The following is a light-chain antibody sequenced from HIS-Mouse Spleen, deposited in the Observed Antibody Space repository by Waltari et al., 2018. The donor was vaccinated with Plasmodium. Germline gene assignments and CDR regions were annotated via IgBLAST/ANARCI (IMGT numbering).Light chain of an antibody. Sequence: SYELTQPPSVSVSPGQTARITCSGDALPKKYAYWYQQKSGQAPVLVIYEYSKGPSRIRERFSGASSGAMATLTISGAQGEDEADYYCYSTDSSGNHRVFGGGTKLTVL. V-gene: IGLV3-10*01. J-gene: IGLJ3*02. CDR3: YSTDSSGNHRV. CDR1: ALPKKY. CDR2: EYS.